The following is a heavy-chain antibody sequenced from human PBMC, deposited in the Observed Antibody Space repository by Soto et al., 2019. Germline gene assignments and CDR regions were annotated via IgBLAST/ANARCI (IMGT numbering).Heavy chain of an antibody. Sequence: GGSLRLSCSVSGFTFSNYAMHWVRQAPGEGLEYVSGITRDGDSTYHADSVKGRFTISRDNSKNTLYLQMSSLRLEDTAIYYCVKGNQLLRYYFEFWRQGTLVTVSS. V-gene: IGHV3-64D*06. J-gene: IGHJ4*02. CDR3: VKGNQLLRYYFEF. CDR2: ITRDGDST. CDR1: GFTFSNYA. D-gene: IGHD2-15*01.